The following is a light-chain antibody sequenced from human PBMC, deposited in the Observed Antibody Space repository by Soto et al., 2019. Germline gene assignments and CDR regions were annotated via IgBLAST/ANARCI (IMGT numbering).Light chain of an antibody. V-gene: IGKV3-15*01. J-gene: IGKJ1*01. Sequence: EIVMTQSPATLSVSPGERATLSCRASQSFSNNLAWFQHKPGQAPRLLIYGASTRATGIPARFSGSGSGTDFPLTISSLQSEDFAVYYCQQYNDWPRTFGRGTKVEI. CDR2: GAS. CDR3: QQYNDWPRT. CDR1: QSFSNN.